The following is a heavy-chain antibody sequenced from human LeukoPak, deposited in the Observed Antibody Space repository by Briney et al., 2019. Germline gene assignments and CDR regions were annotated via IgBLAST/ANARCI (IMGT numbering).Heavy chain of an antibody. J-gene: IGHJ4*02. CDR1: GYTFTNYD. V-gene: IGHV1-8*01. CDR2: MNPTSGKS. D-gene: IGHD4-17*01. CDR3: ARFSPDENHGDYAFDY. Sequence: GPVKVSCKASGYTFTNYDINWVRQTTGQGLEWIGWMNPTSGKSGYAQELQGRVTMTRDTSTSTAYTELSSLTSEDTALYYCARFSPDENHGDYAFDYWGQGTLVTVSS.